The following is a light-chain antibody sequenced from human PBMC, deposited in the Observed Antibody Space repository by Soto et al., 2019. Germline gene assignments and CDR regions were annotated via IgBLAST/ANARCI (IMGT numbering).Light chain of an antibody. CDR2: GVS. CDR3: QQYGTSPYT. V-gene: IGKV3-20*01. CDR1: QSVTSNY. J-gene: IGKJ2*01. Sequence: IVLTQSPATLSLSPGERATLSCRASQSVTSNYLDWYNQKPGQAPRLLIYGVSSRATGIPDRFSGSGSGTDFTLTISRLEPEDFAVYYCQQYGTSPYTFGQGTNLEIK.